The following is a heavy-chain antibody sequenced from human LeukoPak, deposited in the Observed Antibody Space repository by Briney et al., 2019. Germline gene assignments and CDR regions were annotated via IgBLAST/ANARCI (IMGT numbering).Heavy chain of an antibody. V-gene: IGHV1-69*13. CDR2: IIPIFGTA. CDR1: GGTFSNYA. J-gene: IGHJ4*02. D-gene: IGHD3-22*01. CDR3: ASGTDDSSGYFDY. Sequence: TVKVSCKASGGTFSNYAISWVRQAPGQGLGWMGGIIPIFGTANYAQEFQGRVTITADESTRIAYMELSSLRSDDTAVYYCASGTDDSSGYFDYWSQGTLVTVSS.